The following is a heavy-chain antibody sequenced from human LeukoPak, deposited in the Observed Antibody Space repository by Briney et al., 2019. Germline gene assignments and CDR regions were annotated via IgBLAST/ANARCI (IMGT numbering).Heavy chain of an antibody. CDR1: GGSFSGYS. CDR3: ARGRRSGYYKGNYFDY. D-gene: IGHD3-3*01. J-gene: IGHJ4*02. V-gene: IGHV4-34*01. Sequence: PSETLSLTCAVFGGSFSGYSWTWIRQSPGKGLEWIGELNHSGSTNYNPSLKSRVIISVDTSKNQFSLKLSSVTAADTAVYYCARGRRSGYYKGNYFDYWGQGTLVTVSS. CDR2: LNHSGST.